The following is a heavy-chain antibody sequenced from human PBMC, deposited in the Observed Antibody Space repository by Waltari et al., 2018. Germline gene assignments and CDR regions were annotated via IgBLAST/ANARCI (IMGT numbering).Heavy chain of an antibody. CDR3: ARGVWRGYYYDSSGYPDY. D-gene: IGHD3-22*01. V-gene: IGHV4-39*01. CDR2: ISYSGST. J-gene: IGHJ4*02. Sequence: WFRQPPVKGLEWMGSISYSGSTYYNPSLKSRVTISVDTPKNECALKLSSVTAADTAVDYCARGVWRGYYYDSSGYPDYWGQGTLVTVSS.